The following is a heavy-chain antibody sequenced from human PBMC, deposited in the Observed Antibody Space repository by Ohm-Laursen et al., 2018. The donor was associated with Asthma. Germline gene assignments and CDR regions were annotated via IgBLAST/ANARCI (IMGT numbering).Heavy chain of an antibody. CDR2: IAYDGSSK. V-gene: IGHV3-30*14. D-gene: IGHD1-1*01. CDR1: GLTFSSYS. Sequence: SLRLSCSASGLTFSSYSMHWVRQAPGKGLEWVAVIAYDGSSKYYADSVKGRFTASRDDSKNTLYLQMNSLRAEDTAVYYCARDSGWNALDFWGQGTLATVSS. J-gene: IGHJ4*02. CDR3: ARDSGWNALDF.